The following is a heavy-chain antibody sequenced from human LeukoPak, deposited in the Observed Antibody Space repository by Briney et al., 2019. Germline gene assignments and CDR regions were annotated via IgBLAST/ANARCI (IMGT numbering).Heavy chain of an antibody. CDR1: GFTFSSYW. CDR2: IKQDGSEK. Sequence: QPGGSLRPSCAASGFTFSSYWMSWVRQAPGKGLEWVANIKQDGSEKYYVDSVKGRFTISRDNAKNSLYLQMNSLRAEGTAVYYCARVGIIVVVPNYYMDVWGKGTTVTVSS. J-gene: IGHJ6*03. V-gene: IGHV3-7*01. D-gene: IGHD2-2*01. CDR3: ARVGIIVVVPNYYMDV.